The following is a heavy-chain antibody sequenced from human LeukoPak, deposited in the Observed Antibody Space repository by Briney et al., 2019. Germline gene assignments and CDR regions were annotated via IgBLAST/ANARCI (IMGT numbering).Heavy chain of an antibody. Sequence: PGGSLRLSCAVSGLTFSSSWMHWVRQAPGQGLEWMGIINPSGGSTSYAQKFQGRVTITADESTSTAYMELSSLRSEDTAVYYCARDLGAAGTSDYWGQGTLVTVSS. CDR2: INPSGGST. D-gene: IGHD6-13*01. CDR1: GLTFSSSW. V-gene: IGHV1-46*01. J-gene: IGHJ4*02. CDR3: ARDLGAAGTSDY.